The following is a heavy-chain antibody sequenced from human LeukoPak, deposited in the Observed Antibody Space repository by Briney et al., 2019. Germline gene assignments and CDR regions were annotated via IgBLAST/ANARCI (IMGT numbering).Heavy chain of an antibody. CDR1: GFTVSSNY. CDR3: ARDLNTPYYYGSGAQGAFDI. Sequence: GGSLRLSCAASGFTVSSNYMSWVRQAPGKGLEWVSVIYSGGSTYYADSVKGRFTISRDNSKNTLYLQMNSLRAEDTAVYYCARDLNTPYYYGSGAQGAFDIWGQGTMVTVSS. V-gene: IGHV3-66*02. D-gene: IGHD3-10*01. J-gene: IGHJ3*02. CDR2: IYSGGST.